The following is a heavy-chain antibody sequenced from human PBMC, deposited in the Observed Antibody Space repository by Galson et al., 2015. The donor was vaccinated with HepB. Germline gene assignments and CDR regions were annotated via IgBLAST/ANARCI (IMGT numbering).Heavy chain of an antibody. D-gene: IGHD4-17*01. V-gene: IGHV3-9*01. CDR2: ISWNSGSI. CDR3: AKDIRDDYDPARGRGEPDY. Sequence: SLRLSCAASGFTFDDYAMHWVRQAPGKGLEWVSGISWNSGSIGYADSVKGRFTISRDNAKNSLYLQMNSLRAEDTALYYCAKDIRDDYDPARGRGEPDYWGQGTPVTVSS. J-gene: IGHJ4*02. CDR1: GFTFDDYA.